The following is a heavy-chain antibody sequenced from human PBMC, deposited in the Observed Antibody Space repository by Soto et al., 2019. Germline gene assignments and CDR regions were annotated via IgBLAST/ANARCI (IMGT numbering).Heavy chain of an antibody. D-gene: IGHD5-18*01. Sequence: SETLSLTCTVSGDSIFGGDYYWSWIRQAPGKGLQWVGSIYYSGRTYYNPSLESRIAMTVDTSQNQFSLKLSSVTAADSAVYFCARDVDSTILKPNDAFGIWGQGSMVT. V-gene: IGHV4-30-4*01. CDR2: IYYSGRT. CDR3: ARDVDSTILKPNDAFGI. J-gene: IGHJ3*02. CDR1: GDSIFGGDYY.